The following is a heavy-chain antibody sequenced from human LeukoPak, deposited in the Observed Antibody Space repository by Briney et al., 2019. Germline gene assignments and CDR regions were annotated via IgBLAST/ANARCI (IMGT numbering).Heavy chain of an antibody. Sequence: GGSLRLSCAASGFTFRSYAMTWGRQAPGKGLELVSTISISGRDTYYADSVKGRFTISRDNSQNTLFLQMNSLRAEDTAVYYCAKVVAAAGLDFWGQGTLVTVSS. CDR2: ISISGRDT. V-gene: IGHV3-23*01. CDR3: AKVVAAAGLDF. CDR1: GFTFRSYA. D-gene: IGHD6-13*01. J-gene: IGHJ4*02.